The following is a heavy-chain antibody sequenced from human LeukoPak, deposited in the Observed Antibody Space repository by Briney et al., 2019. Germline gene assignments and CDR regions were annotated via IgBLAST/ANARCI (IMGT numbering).Heavy chain of an antibody. V-gene: IGHV4-30-4*01. Sequence: KPSQTLSLTCTVSGGSISSGDYYWRWIRQPPGKGLEWIGYIYYSGSTYYNPSLKSRVTISVDTSKNQFSLKLSSVTAADTAVYYCARDAGPYFGNWFDPWGQGTLVTVSS. D-gene: IGHD3-9*01. CDR1: GGSISSGDYY. CDR2: IYYSGST. J-gene: IGHJ5*02. CDR3: ARDAGPYFGNWFDP.